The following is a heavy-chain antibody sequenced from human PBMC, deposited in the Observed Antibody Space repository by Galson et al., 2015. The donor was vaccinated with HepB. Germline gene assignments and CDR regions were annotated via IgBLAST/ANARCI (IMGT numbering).Heavy chain of an antibody. CDR1: GFIFSSYA. CDR2: ISGRGGST. V-gene: IGHV3-23*01. Sequence: SLRLSCAASGFIFSSYAMSWVRQAPGKGLEWVSAISGRGGSTYYADSVKGRFTISRDNSKNTLYLQMNSLRAEDTAVYYCAKGVRFLECLLFGYWGQGTLVTVYS. CDR3: AKGVRFLECLLFGY. D-gene: IGHD3-3*01. J-gene: IGHJ4*02.